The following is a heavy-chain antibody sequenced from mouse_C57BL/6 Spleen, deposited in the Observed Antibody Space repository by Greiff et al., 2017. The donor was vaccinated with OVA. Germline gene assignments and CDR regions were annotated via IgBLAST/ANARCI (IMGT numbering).Heavy chain of an antibody. Sequence: EVMLVESGPELVKPGASVKIPCKASGYTFTDYNMDWVKQSHGKSLEWIGDINPNNGGTIYNQKFKGKATLTVDKSSSTAYMELRSLTSEDTAVYYCARDGYLGPWYFDVWGTGTTVTVSS. J-gene: IGHJ1*03. D-gene: IGHD2-3*01. CDR3: ARDGYLGPWYFDV. CDR2: INPNNGGT. V-gene: IGHV1-18*01. CDR1: GYTFTDYN.